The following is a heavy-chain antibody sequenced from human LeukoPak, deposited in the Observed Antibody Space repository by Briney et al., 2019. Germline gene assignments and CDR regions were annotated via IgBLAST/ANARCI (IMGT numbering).Heavy chain of an antibody. CDR2: INPNSGGT. V-gene: IGHV1-2*02. D-gene: IGHD5-18*01. Sequence: ASVKVSCKASGYTFTGYYMHWVRQAPGQGLEWMGWINPNSGGTNYAQKFQGRVTMTRDTSISTAYMELSRLRSDDTAVYYCARGSSYGHTPPDYWGQGTLVTVSS. J-gene: IGHJ4*02. CDR3: ARGSSYGHTPPDY. CDR1: GYTFTGYY.